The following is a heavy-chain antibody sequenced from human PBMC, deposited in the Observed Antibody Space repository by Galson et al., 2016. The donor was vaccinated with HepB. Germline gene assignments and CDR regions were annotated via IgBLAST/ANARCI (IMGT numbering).Heavy chain of an antibody. D-gene: IGHD4-17*01. CDR1: GYTFRTYY. CDR2: INPSGGKT. V-gene: IGHV1-46*01. Sequence: SVKVSCKAFGYTFRTYYMHWVRQAPGQGLEWMGIINPSGGKTKYAQRFQGRVTMTSDTPTNTPYLELSSLRSDDTAVDYCARGTGKRTTVTTVTSRLSFDLWGRGTLVTVSS. J-gene: IGHJ2*01. CDR3: ARGTGKRTTVTTVTSRLSFDL.